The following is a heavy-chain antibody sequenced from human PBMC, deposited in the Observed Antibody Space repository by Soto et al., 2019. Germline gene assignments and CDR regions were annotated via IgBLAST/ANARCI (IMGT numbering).Heavy chain of an antibody. J-gene: IGHJ4*02. CDR1: GFTFSSYS. D-gene: IGHD5-12*01. CDR3: AREMATITEIDY. CDR2: ISSGSTTI. Sequence: LRLSCAASGFTFSSYSMNWVRQAPGKGLEWVSYISSGSTTIYYADSVKGRFTISRDNARNSLYLQMNSLRDEDTALYYCAREMATITEIDYWGQGTLVTVSS. V-gene: IGHV3-48*02.